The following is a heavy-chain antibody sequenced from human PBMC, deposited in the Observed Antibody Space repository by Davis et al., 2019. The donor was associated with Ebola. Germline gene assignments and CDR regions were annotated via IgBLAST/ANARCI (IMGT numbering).Heavy chain of an antibody. J-gene: IGHJ5*02. D-gene: IGHD2-15*01. CDR3: AKDWVVLAANRVDT. Sequence: GESLKISCAASGFDFSGYAMSWVRQTPGQGLEWVSSISGIGTDTYYADSVKGRFSISRDNSKGTVFLQMNNLRANDSAVYYCAKDWVVLAANRVDTWGQGTLVTVSS. V-gene: IGHV3-23*01. CDR1: GFDFSGYA. CDR2: ISGIGTDT.